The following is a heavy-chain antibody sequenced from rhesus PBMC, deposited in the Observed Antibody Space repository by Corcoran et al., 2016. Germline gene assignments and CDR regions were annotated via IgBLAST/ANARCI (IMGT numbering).Heavy chain of an antibody. CDR2: IRSKTNNYEP. V-gene: IGHV3-118*01. D-gene: IGHD4-35*01. Sequence: EVQLVESGGGLVQPGGSLRLSCAASGFTFSCSAMHWVRQASGKGLEWVGRIRSKTNNYEPGYAASVKGRFTISRDDSKNTAYLQMNSLKTEDTAVYYCTTDPGSYGNHFDYWGQGVLVTVSS. CDR1: GFTFSCSA. J-gene: IGHJ4*01. CDR3: TTDPGSYGNHFDY.